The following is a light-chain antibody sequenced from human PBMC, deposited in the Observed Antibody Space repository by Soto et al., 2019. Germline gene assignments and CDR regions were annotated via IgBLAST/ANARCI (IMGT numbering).Light chain of an antibody. J-gene: IGKJ1*01. CDR3: QQYSTYAT. Sequence: IQMTQSPSTLSASVGDRVTITCRASQSLSNWLAWYQQKPGKAPKLLIFDVSSLESGVPSRFSGSGSRTELTHTIISRQPDDFATYCCQQYSTYATFGQGTKVEIK. V-gene: IGKV1-5*01. CDR1: QSLSNW. CDR2: DVS.